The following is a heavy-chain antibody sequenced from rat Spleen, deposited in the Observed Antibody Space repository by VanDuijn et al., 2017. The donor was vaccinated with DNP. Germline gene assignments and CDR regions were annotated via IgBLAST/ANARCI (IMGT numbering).Heavy chain of an antibody. CDR2: ISYDGSST. CDR1: GFTFSDYN. J-gene: IGHJ2*01. CDR3: ARNDY. Sequence: EVQLVESGGGLVQPGRSLTLSCADSGFTFSDYNMAWVRQAPKKGLEWVATISYDGSSTNYRDSVKGRFTMSRDNAKSTLYLQMDSLRSEDTATYYCARNDYWGQRVMVTVS. V-gene: IGHV5-7*01.